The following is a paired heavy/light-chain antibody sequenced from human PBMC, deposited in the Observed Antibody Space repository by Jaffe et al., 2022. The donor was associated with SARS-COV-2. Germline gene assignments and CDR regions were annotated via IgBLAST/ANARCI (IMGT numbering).Light chain of an antibody. CDR1: SYNIGNNF. CDR2: DTY. V-gene: IGLV1-51*01. J-gene: IGLJ1*01. Sequence: QSVLTQPPSVSAATGQKVTISCSGGSYNIGNNFVSWYQQLPGTAPKLLIYDTYKRPSGIPDRFSGSQSGTSATLGITGLQTGDEADYYCGTWDSSLSAYVFGSGTKVTVL. CDR3: GTWDSSLSAYV.
Heavy chain of an antibody. J-gene: IGHJ5*02. CDR1: GFSLSSSGVGVG. Sequence: QITLKESGPTLVKPTQTLTLTCTFSGFSLSSSGVGVGVGWIRQPPGKALEFLALLYWNDDNRYSPSLKHRLTVAKDISRNQVFLTMTNVDPVDTATYYCAYRTTIFGVLTSENWFGPWGQGTLVTVSS. D-gene: IGHD3-3*01. CDR3: AYRTTIFGVLTSENWFGP. V-gene: IGHV2-5*01. CDR2: LYWNDDN.